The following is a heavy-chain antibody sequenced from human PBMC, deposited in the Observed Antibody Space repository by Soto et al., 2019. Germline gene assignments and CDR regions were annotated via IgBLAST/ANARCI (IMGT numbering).Heavy chain of an antibody. CDR3: AVGIAVARGYFDL. D-gene: IGHD6-19*01. V-gene: IGHV3-48*04. Sequence: EVQLVESGGGLVQPGGSLRLSCAAPGFRFSSYSMNWVRQAPGKGPEWVSYIDHSSSSVRYVDSVEGRFTISRDNAKDSLSLQMNSLRVEDTAMYYCAVGIAVARGYFDLWGRGTLVTVSS. CDR2: IDHSSSSV. J-gene: IGHJ2*01. CDR1: GFRFSSYS.